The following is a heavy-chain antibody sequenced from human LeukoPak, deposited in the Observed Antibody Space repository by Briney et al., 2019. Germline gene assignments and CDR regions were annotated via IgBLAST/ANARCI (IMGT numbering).Heavy chain of an antibody. D-gene: IGHD6-19*01. V-gene: IGHV5-51*01. J-gene: IGHJ4*02. CDR2: IYPGDSDT. CDR3: PRRSRRYSSGSPYYFDY. Sequence: GESLKISCKGSGYSFTSYWIGWVRQMPGKGLEWMGIIYPGDSDTRYSPSFQGQVTISADKSISTAYLQWSSLKASDTAMYYCPRRSRRYSSGSPYYFDYFSQGTVVTVSS. CDR1: GYSFTSYW.